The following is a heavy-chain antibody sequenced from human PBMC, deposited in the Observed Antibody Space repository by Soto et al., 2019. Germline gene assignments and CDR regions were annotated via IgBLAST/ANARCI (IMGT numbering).Heavy chain of an antibody. CDR1: GFTISGKKY. J-gene: IGHJ3*01. CDR2: LYDIDGS. V-gene: IGHV3-53*01. Sequence: DVQLVESGGGLIQPGESLRLSCGAFGFTISGKKYVAWVHQAPGKGLEWVSALYDIDGSFYADSVKGRFTTSSDSSKTTVYLQMNDLRPDDTAVYYCATWHEREHAYDVWGLGTTVTVSS. D-gene: IGHD1-1*01. CDR3: ATWHEREHAYDV.